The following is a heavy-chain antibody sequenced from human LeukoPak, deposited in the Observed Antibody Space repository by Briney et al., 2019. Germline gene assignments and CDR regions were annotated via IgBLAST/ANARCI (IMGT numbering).Heavy chain of an antibody. Sequence: PGGSLRLSCAASGFTFSSYAMSWVRQAPGKGLEWVSAISGSGGSTYYADSVKGRFTISRDNSKNTLYLQMNSLGAEDTAVYYCAKVPAAYNWFDPWGQGTLVTVSS. CDR3: AKVPAAYNWFDP. V-gene: IGHV3-23*01. D-gene: IGHD2-2*01. CDR1: GFTFSSYA. CDR2: ISGSGGST. J-gene: IGHJ5*02.